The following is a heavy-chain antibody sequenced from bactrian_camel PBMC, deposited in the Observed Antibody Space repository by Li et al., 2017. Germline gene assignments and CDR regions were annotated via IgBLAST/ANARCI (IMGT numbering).Heavy chain of an antibody. V-gene: IGHV3S1*01. CDR2: TSPGGTQA. D-gene: IGHD2*01. CDR1: GDRFVNYC. J-gene: IGHJ4*01. Sequence: HVQLVESGGDSVQAGGSLRLSCAASGDRFVNYCKAWFRQAPGQAREGVAITSPGGTQAAYGDSVKGRFTISKDNAQNILYLQMSSLKTEDTAMYYCAKDAAYCLGGYCYTPNGVVVGKGQGTQVTVS.